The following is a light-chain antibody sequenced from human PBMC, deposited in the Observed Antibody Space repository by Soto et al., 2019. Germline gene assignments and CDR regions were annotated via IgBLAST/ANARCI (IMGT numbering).Light chain of an antibody. J-gene: IGLJ1*01. CDR3: CSYAGSSSVYV. CDR2: EVS. Sequence: QSALTQPASVSGSPGQSITISCTGTSSDVGSYNVVSWYQQHPGKAPKLLIYEVSKRPSGVSDRFSGSNSGNTASLTISGLQAEDEADYHCCSYAGSSSVYVFGTGTKVTVL. CDR1: SSDVGSYNV. V-gene: IGLV2-23*02.